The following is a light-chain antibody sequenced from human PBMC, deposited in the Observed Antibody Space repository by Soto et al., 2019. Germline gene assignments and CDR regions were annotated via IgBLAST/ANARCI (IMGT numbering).Light chain of an antibody. V-gene: IGLV7-43*01. CDR3: LLYYGGQLGV. Sequence: QTVVTQEPSLTVSPGGTVTLTCASSTGAVTCGYYPNWFQQKPGQAPRALIYSTSNKYSWTPARFSGSLLGGKAALTLSGVQPEDEAEYYCLLYYGGQLGVFGGGTKLTVL. CDR1: TGAVTCGYY. CDR2: STS. J-gene: IGLJ2*01.